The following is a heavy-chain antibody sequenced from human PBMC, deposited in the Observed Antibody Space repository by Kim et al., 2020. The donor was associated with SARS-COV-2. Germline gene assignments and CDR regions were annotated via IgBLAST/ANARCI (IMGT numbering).Heavy chain of an antibody. V-gene: IGHV3-48*03. J-gene: IGHJ3*02. Sequence: GGSLRLSCAASGFTFSSYEMNWVRQAPGKGLEWVSYISSSGSTIYYADSVKGRFTISRDNAKNSLYLQMNSLRAEDTAVYYCARGLEDAFDIWGQGTNGHRLF. CDR2: ISSSGSTI. CDR3: ARGLEDAFDI. CDR1: GFTFSSYE.